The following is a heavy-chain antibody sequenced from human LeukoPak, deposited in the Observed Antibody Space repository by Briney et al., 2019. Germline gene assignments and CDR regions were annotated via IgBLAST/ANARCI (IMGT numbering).Heavy chain of an antibody. CDR2: IYPGDSDT. CDR3: ARRIPATLGSFDI. Sequence: GESLKISCKGSGYNFINYWIGWVRQMPGKGLEWMGIIYPGDSDTRYSPSFQGQVTISADKSINTAYLQRSSLKASDTAIYYCARRIPATLGSFDIWGQGTMVTVSS. CDR1: GYNFINYW. J-gene: IGHJ3*02. D-gene: IGHD6-13*01. V-gene: IGHV5-51*01.